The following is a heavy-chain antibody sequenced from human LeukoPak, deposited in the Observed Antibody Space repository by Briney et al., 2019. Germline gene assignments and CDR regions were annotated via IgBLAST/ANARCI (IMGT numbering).Heavy chain of an antibody. J-gene: IGHJ4*02. V-gene: IGHV3-23*01. CDR2: ISGSGGTT. CDR3: ARDVIGALGY. CDR1: GFTFNTYA. Sequence: GGSLRLSCAASGFTFNTYAMSWVRQAPGKGLELVSGISGSGGTTYYADSVKGRFTISRDNAKNSLYLQMNSLRAEDTAVYYCARDVIGALGYWGQGTLVTVSS. D-gene: IGHD3-10*01.